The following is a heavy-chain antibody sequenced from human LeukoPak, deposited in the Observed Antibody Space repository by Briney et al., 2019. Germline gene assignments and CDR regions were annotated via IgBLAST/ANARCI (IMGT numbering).Heavy chain of an antibody. CDR3: ARQPKSCTPGVFITGKACWFDS. V-gene: IGHV4-34*01. Sequence: SETLSLTCAVYGGSFSGYYWSWIRQPPGKGLEWIGEINHSGSTNYNPSLKSRVTISVDTSKNQFSLNLRSVNAADTAVYFSARQPKSCTPGVFITGKACWFDSWGQGTLVTVSS. D-gene: IGHD3-10*01. J-gene: IGHJ5*01. CDR2: INHSGST. CDR1: GGSFSGYY.